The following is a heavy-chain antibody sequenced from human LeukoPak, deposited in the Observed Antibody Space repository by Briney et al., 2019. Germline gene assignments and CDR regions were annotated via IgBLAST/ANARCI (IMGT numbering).Heavy chain of an antibody. CDR2: ISGSGGST. CDR1: GFTFSSYA. Sequence: GGSLRLSCAASGFTFSSYAMSWVRQAPGKGLEWVSAISGSGGSTYYADSVKGRFTISRDNSKNTLYLQMNSLRAEDTAVYYCAKDHYKLSVAANDAFDIWGQGTTVTVSS. V-gene: IGHV3-23*01. CDR3: AKDHYKLSVAANDAFDI. J-gene: IGHJ3*02. D-gene: IGHD3-10*01.